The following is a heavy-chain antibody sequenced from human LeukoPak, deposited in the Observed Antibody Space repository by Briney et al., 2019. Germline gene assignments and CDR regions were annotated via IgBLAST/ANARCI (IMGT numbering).Heavy chain of an antibody. Sequence: PGGSLRLSCAASGFSFNIYTMNWVRQAPGKGLEWVSSISSSGSYISQADSLKGRFTISRDNAQNSLYLQMNSLRAEDTAVYYCARGSYYDTSGYVNWYFDLWGRGTLVTVSS. J-gene: IGHJ2*01. CDR2: ISSSGSYI. D-gene: IGHD3-22*01. CDR1: GFSFNIYT. V-gene: IGHV3-21*01. CDR3: ARGSYYDTSGYVNWYFDL.